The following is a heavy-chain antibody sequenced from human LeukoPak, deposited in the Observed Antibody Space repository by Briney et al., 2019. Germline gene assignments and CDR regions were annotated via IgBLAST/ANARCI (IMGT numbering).Heavy chain of an antibody. CDR3: ARTDYYDISKYYDY. V-gene: IGHV3-74*01. J-gene: IGHJ4*02. CDR2: INTDGSIT. CDR1: GFTFSTYW. D-gene: IGHD3-22*01. Sequence: PGGSLRLSCAASGFTFSTYWMHWVRQAPGEGLVWVSRINTDGSITSYADSVKGRFTISRDNAKNTLYLQMNSLRDEDTALYFCARTDYYDISKYYDYWGQGTLVTVSS.